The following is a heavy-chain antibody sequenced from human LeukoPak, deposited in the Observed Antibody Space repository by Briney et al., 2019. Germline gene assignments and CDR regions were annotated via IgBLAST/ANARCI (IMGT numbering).Heavy chain of an antibody. D-gene: IGHD6-19*01. CDR1: GVSISSYY. CDR2: IDYSGNT. CDR3: ARGVGDSSGWHLYWFDP. J-gene: IGHJ5*02. V-gene: IGHV4-59*08. Sequence: SETLSLTCTVSGVSISSYYWTWIRQPPGKGLEWIGNIDYSGNTKYNPSLKSRVTISVDTSKNQFSLRLTSVTAADTAVYYCARGVGDSSGWHLYWFDPWGQGTLVTVSS.